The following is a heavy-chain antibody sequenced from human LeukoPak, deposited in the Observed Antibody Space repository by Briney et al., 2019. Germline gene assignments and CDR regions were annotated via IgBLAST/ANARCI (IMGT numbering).Heavy chain of an antibody. CDR2: INHSGST. Sequence: SQTLSLTCAVSGGSISSGGYSWSWIRQPPGKGLEWIGEINHSGSTNYNPSLKSRVTISVDTSKNQFSLKLSSVTAADTAVYYCARHHYGSGSYYGGYYYYYMDVWGKGTAVTISS. CDR1: GGSISSGGYS. D-gene: IGHD3-10*01. J-gene: IGHJ6*03. CDR3: ARHHYGSGSYYGGYYYYYMDV. V-gene: IGHV4-30-2*01.